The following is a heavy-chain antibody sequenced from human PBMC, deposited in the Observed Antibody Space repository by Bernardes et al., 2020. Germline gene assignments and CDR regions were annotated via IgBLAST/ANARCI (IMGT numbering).Heavy chain of an antibody. Sequence: GGSLRLSCAASGFTFSSYGMHWVRQAPGKGLEWVAVISYDGSNKYYADSVKGRFTISRDNSKNTLYLQMNSLRAEDTAVYYCAKDLEYSGYEGYFDYWGQGTLVTVSS. V-gene: IGHV3-30*18. D-gene: IGHD5-12*01. CDR3: AKDLEYSGYEGYFDY. CDR2: ISYDGSNK. J-gene: IGHJ4*02. CDR1: GFTFSSYG.